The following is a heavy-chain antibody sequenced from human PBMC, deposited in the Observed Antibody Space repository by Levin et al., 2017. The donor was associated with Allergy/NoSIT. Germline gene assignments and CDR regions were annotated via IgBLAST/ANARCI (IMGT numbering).Heavy chain of an antibody. V-gene: IGHV3-23*01. CDR3: AKKFDGGSSWYAFDH. Sequence: HASETLSLTCAASGFIFRNYVMTWLRQSPRKGLEWVSSIGGSGDSAYYADSVKGRFTVSRDNSKNTLYLQMSSLGAEDTAVYYCAKKFDGGSSWYAFDHWGQGTLVTVSS. J-gene: IGHJ4*02. D-gene: IGHD6-13*01. CDR1: GFIFRNYV. CDR2: IGGSGDSA.